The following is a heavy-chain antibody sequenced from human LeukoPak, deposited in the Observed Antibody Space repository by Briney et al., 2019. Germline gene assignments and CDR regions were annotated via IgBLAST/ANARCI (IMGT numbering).Heavy chain of an antibody. D-gene: IGHD1-26*01. Sequence: SETLSLTCTVSGGSLSSGGYYWSWIRQHPGKGLEWIGYIYYSGSTYYNPSLKSRVTISVDTSKNQFSLKLSSVTAADTAVYYCARDRRGATTIAWYFDLWGRGTLVTVSS. CDR2: IYYSGST. CDR3: ARDRRGATTIAWYFDL. V-gene: IGHV4-31*03. J-gene: IGHJ2*01. CDR1: GGSLSSGGYY.